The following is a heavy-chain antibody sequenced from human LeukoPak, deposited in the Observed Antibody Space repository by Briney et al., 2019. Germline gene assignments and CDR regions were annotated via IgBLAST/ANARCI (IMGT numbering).Heavy chain of an antibody. CDR3: ARGTSPRYCSSTSCSYFDY. V-gene: IGHV4-61*02. Sequence: SETLSLTCTVSGGSISSGSYYWSWIRQPAGKGLEWIGRIYTCGSTNYNPSLKSRVTISVDTSKNQFSLKLSSVTAADTAVYHCARGTSPRYCSSTSCSYFDYWGQGTLVTVSS. CDR2: IYTCGST. CDR1: GGSISSGSYY. J-gene: IGHJ4*02. D-gene: IGHD2-2*01.